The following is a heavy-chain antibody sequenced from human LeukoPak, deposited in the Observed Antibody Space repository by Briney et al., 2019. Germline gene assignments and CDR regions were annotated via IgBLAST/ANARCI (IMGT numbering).Heavy chain of an antibody. Sequence: GGSLRLSCAASGFTFSSYRMSWVRQAPGKGLEWVANIKRDGSEKYYVDSVKGRFTISRDNAKNSLYLQMNSLRAEDTAAYYCARPMLDDYDFWSGYYTGSLDYWGQGTLVTVSS. CDR3: ARPMLDDYDFWSGYYTGSLDY. D-gene: IGHD3-3*01. CDR2: IKRDGSEK. CDR1: GFTFSSYR. V-gene: IGHV3-7*01. J-gene: IGHJ4*02.